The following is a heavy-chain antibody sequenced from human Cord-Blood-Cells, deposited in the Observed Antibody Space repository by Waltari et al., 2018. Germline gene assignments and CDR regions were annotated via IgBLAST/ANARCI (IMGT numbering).Heavy chain of an antibody. D-gene: IGHD6-19*01. J-gene: IGHJ6*02. CDR1: GFTFSSYA. CDR3: ASPTGEAVAVNYYGMDV. Sequence: QVQLVESGGGVVQPGRSLRLPCAAPGFTFSSYAMPWVRQAPGKGLEWVAVISYDGSNKYYADSVKGRFTISRDNSKNTLYLQMNSLRAEDTAVYYCASPTGEAVAVNYYGMDVWGQGTTVTVSS. V-gene: IGHV3-30-3*01. CDR2: ISYDGSNK.